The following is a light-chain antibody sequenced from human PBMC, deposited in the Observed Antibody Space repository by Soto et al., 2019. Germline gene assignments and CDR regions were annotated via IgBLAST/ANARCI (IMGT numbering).Light chain of an antibody. CDR2: DAS. J-gene: IGKJ1*01. CDR1: QSVSSY. V-gene: IGKV3-11*01. CDR3: QQRSNWPAWT. Sequence: EIVLTQSPATLSLSPGERATLSCRASQSVSSYLAWYQQKPGQAPRLLIYDASNRATGIPARFSGRGSGTDFTLPISSLEPEDFAVYYCQQRSNWPAWTFGQGTKVEIK.